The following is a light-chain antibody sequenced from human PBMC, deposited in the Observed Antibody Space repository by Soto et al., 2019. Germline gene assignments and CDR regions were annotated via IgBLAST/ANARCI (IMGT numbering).Light chain of an antibody. CDR1: SSDVGGYNF. J-gene: IGLJ1*01. V-gene: IGLV2-11*01. CDR3: CSYAGSYTYV. CDR2: DVS. Sequence: QSALTQPRSVSGSPGQSVTISCTGTSSDVGGYNFVSWYHQHPGKAPKLMIYDVSKRPSGVPDRFSGSKSGNTASLTISGLQAEDEADYYCCSYAGSYTYVFGTGTKLTVL.